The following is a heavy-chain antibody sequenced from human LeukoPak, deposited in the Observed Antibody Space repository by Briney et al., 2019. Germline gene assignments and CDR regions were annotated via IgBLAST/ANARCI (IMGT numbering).Heavy chain of an antibody. V-gene: IGHV1-8*01. CDR1: GYSFSTYD. CDR3: ARRDYSASGNPLYYYYMDV. D-gene: IGHD3-10*01. Sequence: GASVKVSCKASGYSFSTYDINWVRQATGQGLEGMGWMNPKSGNTGYAQRFQGRVTMTRNTSISTAYMELSSMRSEDTAVYYCARRDYSASGNPLYYYYMDVWGKGTTVTISS. CDR2: MNPKSGNT. J-gene: IGHJ6*03.